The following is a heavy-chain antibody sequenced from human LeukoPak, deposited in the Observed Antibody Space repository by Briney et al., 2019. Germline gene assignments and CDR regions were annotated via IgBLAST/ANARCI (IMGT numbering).Heavy chain of an antibody. V-gene: IGHV4-34*01. Sequence: PSETLSLTCTVSGGSISSYYWSWIRQSPGKGLEWIGEINHSGSTNYNPSLKSRVTISVDTSKNQFSLKLSSVTAADTAVYYCASPWDFWGQGTLVTVSS. J-gene: IGHJ4*02. CDR1: GGSISSYY. CDR2: INHSGST. CDR3: ASPWDF.